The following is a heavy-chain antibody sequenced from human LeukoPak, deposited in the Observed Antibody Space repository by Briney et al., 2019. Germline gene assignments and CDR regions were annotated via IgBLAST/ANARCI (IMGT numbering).Heavy chain of an antibody. CDR2: ITGSGSDI. D-gene: IGHD6-6*01. V-gene: IGHV3-48*01. CDR1: GFSFSSYA. Sequence: GGSLRLSCAASGFSFSSYAMNWVRQAPGKGLEWISFITGSGSDIHYADSVKGRFTISRDNAKNSLYLQMNSLRADDTAVYYCARGRSYSSSSRGFDYWGQGTLVTVSS. CDR3: ARGRSYSSSSRGFDY. J-gene: IGHJ4*02.